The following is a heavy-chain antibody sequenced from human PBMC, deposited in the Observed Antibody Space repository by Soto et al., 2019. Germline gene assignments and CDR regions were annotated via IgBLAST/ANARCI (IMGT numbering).Heavy chain of an antibody. Sequence: SEALSLTCAVYGGSFSGYYWSWIRQPPGKGLEWIGEINHSGSTNYNPSLKSRVTISVDTSKNQFSLKLSSVTAADTAVYYCARGRSRIGSGSYYPLWGQGTLVTSP. CDR1: GGSFSGYY. CDR3: ARGRSRIGSGSYYPL. D-gene: IGHD3-10*01. J-gene: IGHJ4*02. V-gene: IGHV4-34*01. CDR2: INHSGST.